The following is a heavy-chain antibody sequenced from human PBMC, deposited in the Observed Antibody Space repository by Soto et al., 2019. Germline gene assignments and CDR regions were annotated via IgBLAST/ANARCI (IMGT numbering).Heavy chain of an antibody. Sequence: PGESLKISCEGSGYNFISYWIGWVRQMPGKGLEWFGIIYPGDSFITYSPSFQGQVTISADKFFSTAYLQWSSLKASDTAMYYCARHRPNCGGDCFFDYWGQGTLVTVSS. V-gene: IGHV5-51*01. J-gene: IGHJ4*02. D-gene: IGHD2-21*02. CDR2: IYPGDSFI. CDR1: GYNFISYW. CDR3: ARHRPNCGGDCFFDY.